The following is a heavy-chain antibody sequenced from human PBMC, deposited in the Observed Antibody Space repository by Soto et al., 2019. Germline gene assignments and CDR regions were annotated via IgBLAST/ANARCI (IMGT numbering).Heavy chain of an antibody. Sequence: QVQLQEAGPGLVRPSQTLSLTCTVAGGSMSENDYYWSWLRQSPGQGLQWVGYIYDTWTTSYSPSLKSRVTMSADTSRHQFSLKLTSVTAADTALYFCARGIVRGGFDIWGQGTVVTVSS. D-gene: IGHD3-10*02. CDR1: GGSMSENDYY. CDR3: ARGIVRGGFDI. CDR2: IYDTWTT. J-gene: IGHJ3*02. V-gene: IGHV4-30-4*01.